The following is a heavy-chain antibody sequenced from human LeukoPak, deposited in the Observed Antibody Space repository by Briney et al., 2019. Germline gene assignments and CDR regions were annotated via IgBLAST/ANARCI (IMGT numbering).Heavy chain of an antibody. D-gene: IGHD2-2*01. CDR1: GFTFSSYA. CDR3: AKERTSIVVVPAATDY. Sequence: GGSLRLSCAASGFTFSSYAMSWVRQAPGKGLEWVSAISGSGGSTYYADSVKGRFTISRDNSKNTLYLQMNSPRAEDTAVYYCAKERTSIVVVPAATDYWGQGTLVTVSS. V-gene: IGHV3-23*01. CDR2: ISGSGGST. J-gene: IGHJ4*02.